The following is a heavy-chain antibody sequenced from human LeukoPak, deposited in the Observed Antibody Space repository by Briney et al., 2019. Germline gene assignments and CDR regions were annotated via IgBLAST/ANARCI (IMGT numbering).Heavy chain of an antibody. Sequence: RASETLSLTCTVSGGSISSYYWSWIRQPAGKGLEWIGRIYTSGSTNYNPSLKSRATMSVDTSKNQFSLKLSSVTAADTAVYYCARGSLLWFGELSFDYWGQGTLVTVSS. D-gene: IGHD3-10*01. CDR3: ARGSLLWFGELSFDY. CDR2: IYTSGST. J-gene: IGHJ4*02. CDR1: GGSISSYY. V-gene: IGHV4-4*07.